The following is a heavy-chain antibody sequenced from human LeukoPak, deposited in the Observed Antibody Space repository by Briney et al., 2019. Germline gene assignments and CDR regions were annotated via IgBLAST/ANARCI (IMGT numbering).Heavy chain of an antibody. J-gene: IGHJ3*02. CDR2: VSAYNGNT. CDR1: GYTFTNYG. Sequence: GASVKVSCKTSGYTFTNYGISWVRQDPGLGLEWMGWVSAYNGNTNYAQKVQGRVTMTTDTSTSTAYMELRSLRFDDTAVYYCARDQSVRLLQTSSTYFKHVFAIWGQGSMVTVSS. D-gene: IGHD6-13*01. CDR3: ARDQSVRLLQTSSTYFKHVFAI. V-gene: IGHV1-18*01.